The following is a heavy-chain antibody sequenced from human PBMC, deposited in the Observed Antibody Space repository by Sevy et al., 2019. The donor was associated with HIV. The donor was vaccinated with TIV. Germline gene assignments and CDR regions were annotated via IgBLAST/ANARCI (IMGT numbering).Heavy chain of an antibody. Sequence: GGSLRLSCAASGFTLSSYWMSWVRQAPGKGLEWVANIKQEGRESFYVDSVKGRFTISRDNAKNTVYLQMNSLRAEDTAVYYCARSAVSTSRWDYWGQGTLVTVSS. CDR3: ARSAVSTSRWDY. V-gene: IGHV3-7*01. CDR1: GFTLSSYW. CDR2: IKQEGRES. J-gene: IGHJ4*02. D-gene: IGHD4-4*01.